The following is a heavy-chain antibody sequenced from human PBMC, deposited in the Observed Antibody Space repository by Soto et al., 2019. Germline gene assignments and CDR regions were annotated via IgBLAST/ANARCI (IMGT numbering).Heavy chain of an antibody. V-gene: IGHV4-39*01. Sequence: QLQLQESAPGLVKPSETLSLTCTVSGGSISSSSYYWGWIRQPPGKWLEWIGSIYYSGSTYYNPSLKSRVTISVDTSKNQFSLKLSSVTAADTAVYYCARLSDYGTYYFDYWGQGTLVTVSS. J-gene: IGHJ4*02. CDR1: GGSISSSSYY. D-gene: IGHD4-17*01. CDR3: ARLSDYGTYYFDY. CDR2: IYYSGST.